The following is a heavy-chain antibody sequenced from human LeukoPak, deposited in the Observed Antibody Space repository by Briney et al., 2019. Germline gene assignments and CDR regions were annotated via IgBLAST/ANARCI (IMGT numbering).Heavy chain of an antibody. CDR2: IRSRPNNYTT. Sequence: QPGGSLKLSCAASGFAFSGSDMHWVRQASGKGLEWVGRIRSRPNNYTTAYAASVKGRFTISRDDSNNMAYLQMNSLKSDDTAVYYCSTKLGNAVENWGQGVLVIVSS. D-gene: IGHD7-27*01. CDR1: GFAFSGSD. V-gene: IGHV3-73*01. CDR3: STKLGNAVEN. J-gene: IGHJ4*02.